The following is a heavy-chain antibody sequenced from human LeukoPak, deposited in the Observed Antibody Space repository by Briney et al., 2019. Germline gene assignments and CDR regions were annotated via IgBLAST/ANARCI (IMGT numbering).Heavy chain of an antibody. Sequence: LRLSCAASGFTFSSYGMHWVRQPPGKGLEWIGSIYYSGSTYYNPSLKSRVTISVDTSKNQFSLKLSSVTAADTAVYYCARLASITVIVVVNRDYWGQGTLVTVSS. V-gene: IGHV4-39*01. CDR3: ARLASITVIVVVNRDY. CDR2: IYYSGST. J-gene: IGHJ4*02. CDR1: GFTFSSYG. D-gene: IGHD3-22*01.